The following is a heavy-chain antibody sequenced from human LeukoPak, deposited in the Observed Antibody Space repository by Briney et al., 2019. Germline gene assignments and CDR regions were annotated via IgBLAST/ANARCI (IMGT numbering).Heavy chain of an antibody. CDR2: INPNSGGT. J-gene: IGHJ4*02. CDR3: ARANSSSWHYYFDY. D-gene: IGHD6-13*01. V-gene: IGHV1-2*02. CDR1: GYTLTGYY. Sequence: GASVKVSCKASGYTLTGYYMHWVRQAPGQGLEWMGWINPNSGGTNYAQKFQGRVTMTRDTSISTAYMELSRLRSDDTAVYYCARANSSSWHYYFDYWGQGTLVTVSS.